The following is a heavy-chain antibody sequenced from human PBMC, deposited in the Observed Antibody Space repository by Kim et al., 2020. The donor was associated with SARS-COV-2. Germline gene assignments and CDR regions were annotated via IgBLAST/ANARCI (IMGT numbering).Heavy chain of an antibody. Sequence: GGSLRLSCAASGFTVSSNYMSWVRQAPGKGLEWVSVIYSGGSTYYADSVKGRFTISRDNSKNTLYLQMNSLRAEDTAVYYCAREKRDGYNYAFDYWGQGTLVTVSS. J-gene: IGHJ4*02. CDR3: AREKRDGYNYAFDY. D-gene: IGHD5-12*01. CDR1: GFTVSSNY. CDR2: IYSGGST. V-gene: IGHV3-66*02.